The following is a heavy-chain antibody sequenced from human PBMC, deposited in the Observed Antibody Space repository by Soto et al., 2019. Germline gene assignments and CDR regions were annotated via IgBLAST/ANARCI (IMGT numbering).Heavy chain of an antibody. CDR1: GYTFSTYA. V-gene: IGHV1-3*01. Sequence: SVKVSCKASGYTFSTYALHWVRQAPGQGLEWMGWINGGNGHTRYSQKFKDRVTISRDTPASTAYMELSGLRSEDTAVYYCARGKGMEENYYYYGMDVWGQGTTVTSP. CDR3: ARGKGMEENYYYYGMDV. D-gene: IGHD1-1*01. CDR2: INGGNGHT. J-gene: IGHJ6*02.